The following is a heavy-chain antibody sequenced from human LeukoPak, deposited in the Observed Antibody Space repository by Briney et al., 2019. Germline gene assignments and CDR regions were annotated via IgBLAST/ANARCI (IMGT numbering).Heavy chain of an antibody. D-gene: IGHD4-17*01. V-gene: IGHV3-53*05. Sequence: GGSLRLSCAASGFTVSSNYMSWVRQAPGKGLEWVSIIYSGGSTFYADSVKGRFTISRDNSKNTLYLQMNSLRAEDTAVYYCAKDFSLTTVTTYWGQGTLVTVSS. CDR1: GFTVSSNY. CDR3: AKDFSLTTVTTY. J-gene: IGHJ4*02. CDR2: IYSGGST.